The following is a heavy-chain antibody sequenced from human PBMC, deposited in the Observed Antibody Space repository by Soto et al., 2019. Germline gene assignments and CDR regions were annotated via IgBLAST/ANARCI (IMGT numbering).Heavy chain of an antibody. CDR2: INHSGST. CDR1: GGSFSGYY. J-gene: IGHJ5*02. D-gene: IGHD6-13*01. Sequence: PSETLSLTCAVYGGSFSGYYWSWIRQPPGKGLEWIGEINHSGSTNYNPSLKSRVTISVDTSKNQFSLKLSSVTAADTAVYYCARGYSSSWYFNLNWFDPWGQGTLVTSPQ. CDR3: ARGYSSSWYFNLNWFDP. V-gene: IGHV4-34*01.